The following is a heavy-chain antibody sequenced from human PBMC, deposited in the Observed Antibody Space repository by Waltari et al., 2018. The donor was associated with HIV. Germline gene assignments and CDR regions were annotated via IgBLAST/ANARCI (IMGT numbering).Heavy chain of an antibody. Sequence: QVQLQESGPGLVKPSETLSLTCTVSGGSISSYYWSWIRQPPGKGLEWIGYIYYSGSTNYNPSLKSRVTISVDTAKNQFSLKLSSVTAADTAVYYCASRCSGGSCYSGAFDIWGQGTMVTVSS. V-gene: IGHV4-59*01. D-gene: IGHD2-15*01. J-gene: IGHJ3*02. CDR2: IYYSGST. CDR1: GGSISSYY. CDR3: ASRCSGGSCYSGAFDI.